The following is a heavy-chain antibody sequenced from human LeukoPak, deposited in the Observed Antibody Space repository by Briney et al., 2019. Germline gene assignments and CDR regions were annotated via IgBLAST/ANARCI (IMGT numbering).Heavy chain of an antibody. CDR1: GGSFSGYY. Sequence: QASETLSLTCAVYGGSFSGYYWSWIRQPPGKGLEWIGEINHSGSTNYNPSLKSRVTISVDTSKNQFSLKLSSVTAADTAVYYCARRVVGAIPRGGFDPWGQGTLVTVSS. J-gene: IGHJ5*02. CDR3: ARRVVGAIPRGGFDP. D-gene: IGHD1-26*01. CDR2: INHSGST. V-gene: IGHV4-34*01.